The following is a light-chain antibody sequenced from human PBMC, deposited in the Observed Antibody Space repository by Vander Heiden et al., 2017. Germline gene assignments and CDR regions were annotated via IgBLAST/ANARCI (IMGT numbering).Light chain of an antibody. CDR2: EVS. J-gene: IGLJ1*01. CDR1: RSDIGDHDH. CDR3: CSYKRSSTLV. Sequence: QSALTHPASVSGSPGQSITISCTGARSDIGDHDHVSWYQQHPGKVPKVINYEVSKRPSGVSNRFSGSKSGNTASLTISGLQAEDDADYYCCSYKRSSTLVFGTGTKVTAL. V-gene: IGLV2-14*01.